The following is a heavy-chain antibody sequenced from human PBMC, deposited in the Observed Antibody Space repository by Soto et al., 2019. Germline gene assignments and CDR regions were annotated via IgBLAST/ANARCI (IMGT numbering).Heavy chain of an antibody. V-gene: IGHV4-31*03. CDR1: GGSISSGGDF. CDR2: IYYSGTT. Sequence: QVQLQESGPGLVKPSETVSLTCTVSGGSISSGGDFWIWIRQQPGKGLEWIGFIYYSGTTYYNPSLQSRVTISVDASENQFSLKLRSVTAADTAVYFCARGTVTAQYYFDSWGLGTLVTVSS. CDR3: ARGTVTAQYYFDS. J-gene: IGHJ4*02. D-gene: IGHD2-21*02.